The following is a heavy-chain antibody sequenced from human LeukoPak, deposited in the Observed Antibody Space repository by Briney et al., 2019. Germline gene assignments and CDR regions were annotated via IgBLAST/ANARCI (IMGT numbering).Heavy chain of an antibody. V-gene: IGHV4-59*08. J-gene: IGHJ4*02. Sequence: PSETLSLTCTVSGGSISIYHWSWIRQPPGKGLEWIGYIYSSGSTNYNPSLESRVTISVDTSKNQFSLKLSSVTAADTAVYYCARLGYTSNWYKIDYWGQGTLVTVSS. CDR3: ARLGYTSNWYKIDY. CDR2: IYSSGST. CDR1: GGSISIYH. D-gene: IGHD6-13*01.